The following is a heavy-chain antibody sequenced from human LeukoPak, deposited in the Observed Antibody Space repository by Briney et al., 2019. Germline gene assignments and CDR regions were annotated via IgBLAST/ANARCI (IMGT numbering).Heavy chain of an antibody. D-gene: IGHD1-14*01. CDR3: ARTALGTPPKYYFDY. Sequence: SVKVSCKASGGTFSSYAISWVRQAPGQGLEWMGGIIPIFGTANYAQKFQGRVTITADKSTSTAYMELSSLRSEDTAVYYCARTALGTPPKYYFDYWGQGTLVTVSS. V-gene: IGHV1-69*06. CDR1: GGTFSSYA. J-gene: IGHJ4*02. CDR2: IIPIFGTA.